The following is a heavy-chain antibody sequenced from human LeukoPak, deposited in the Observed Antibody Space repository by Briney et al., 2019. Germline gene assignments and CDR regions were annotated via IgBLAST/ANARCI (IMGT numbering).Heavy chain of an antibody. V-gene: IGHV4-34*01. CDR3: AGRNSLQLWFNY. CDR1: GGSFSGYY. CDR2: INHSGST. J-gene: IGHJ4*02. Sequence: SETLSLTCAVYGGSFSGYYWSWIRQPPGKGLEWIGEINHSGSTNYNPSLKSRVTISVDTSKNQFSLKLSSVTAADTAVYYCAGRNSLQLWFNYWGQGTLVTVSS. D-gene: IGHD5-18*01.